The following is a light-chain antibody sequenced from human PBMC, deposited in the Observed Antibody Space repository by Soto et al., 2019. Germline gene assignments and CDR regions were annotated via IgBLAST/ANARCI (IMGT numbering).Light chain of an antibody. CDR2: EVS. CDR3: SSFTSSYTFV. V-gene: IGLV2-14*01. J-gene: IGLJ1*01. Sequence: QSVLTQPASVSGSPGQSIAISCTGTSSDVGGYKYVSWYQQHPGKAPKLLISEVSNRPSGVSDRFSGSKSGNTASLTISGLQAEDEADYYCSSFTSSYTFVSGSGTRSPS. CDR1: SSDVGGYKY.